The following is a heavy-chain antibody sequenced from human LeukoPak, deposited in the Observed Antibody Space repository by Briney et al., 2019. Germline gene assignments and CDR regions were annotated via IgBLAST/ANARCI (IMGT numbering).Heavy chain of an antibody. CDR2: ISGNGGGT. Sequence: PGGSLRLSCAASGFTFSSYVMSWVRQAPGKGLEWVSAISGNGGGTYYADSVKGRFTISRDNSKNTLYLQTNSLRAEDTAVYYCARRGAAGTYYFDYWGQGTQVTVSS. J-gene: IGHJ4*02. V-gene: IGHV3-23*01. CDR1: GFTFSSYV. CDR3: ARRGAAGTYYFDY. D-gene: IGHD6-13*01.